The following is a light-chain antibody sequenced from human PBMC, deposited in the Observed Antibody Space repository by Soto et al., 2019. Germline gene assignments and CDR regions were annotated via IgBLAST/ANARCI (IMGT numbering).Light chain of an antibody. CDR3: VLYMGSGIRV. Sequence: QTVVTQAPSFSVSPGGTVTLTCGLSSGSVSTSYYPSWYQQTTGQAPRTLIYSTNTRSSGVPDRFSGSILGNKAALTITGAQADDESDYYCVLYMGSGIRVFGGGTQLTVL. J-gene: IGLJ3*02. CDR2: STN. V-gene: IGLV8-61*01. CDR1: SGSVSTSYY.